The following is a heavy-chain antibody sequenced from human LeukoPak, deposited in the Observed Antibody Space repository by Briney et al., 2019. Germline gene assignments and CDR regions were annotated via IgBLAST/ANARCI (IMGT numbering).Heavy chain of an antibody. J-gene: IGHJ4*02. CDR1: GFTFSSYT. CDR3: AKDPMGYCSGGSCYPTYYFDY. CDR2: IGGSGDRT. D-gene: IGHD2-15*01. Sequence: PGGSLRLSCAASGFTFSSYTLNWVRQAPGKGLEWVSAIGGSGDRTDYADSVKGRFTISRDNSKNTLYLQMNSLRAEDTAVYYCAKDPMGYCSGGSCYPTYYFDYWGQGTVVTVSS. V-gene: IGHV3-23*01.